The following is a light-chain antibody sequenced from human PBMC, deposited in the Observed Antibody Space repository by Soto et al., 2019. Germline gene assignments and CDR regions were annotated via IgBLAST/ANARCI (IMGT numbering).Light chain of an antibody. V-gene: IGKV1-5*03. CDR1: QSISSW. J-gene: IGKJ5*01. Sequence: DIQMTQSPSIVSSSVGDRVTITCGASQSISSWLAWYQQKPGKAPNLLIHKASHLESGVPSRFSGSGSGTEFTLTISSLQPGDFAVYYCQQYNNWPITFGQGTRLEIK. CDR2: KAS. CDR3: QQYNNWPIT.